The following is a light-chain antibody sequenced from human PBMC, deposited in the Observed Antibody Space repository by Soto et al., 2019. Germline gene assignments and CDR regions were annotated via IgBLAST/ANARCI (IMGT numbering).Light chain of an antibody. Sequence: DIVLTQSPGTLSLSPGERATLSFRATLSVTDNYVAWYQQKPGQAPRLLIYGASTRATGTPDRFSGSGSGTDFTLTISRLEPEDFAVYFCQQYRGSPTLGGGTKVDIK. J-gene: IGKJ4*01. CDR3: QQYRGSPT. CDR1: LSVTDNY. V-gene: IGKV3-20*01. CDR2: GAS.